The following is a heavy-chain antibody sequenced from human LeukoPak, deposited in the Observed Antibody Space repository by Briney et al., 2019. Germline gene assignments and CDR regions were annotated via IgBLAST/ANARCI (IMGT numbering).Heavy chain of an antibody. CDR2: IFTSGST. V-gene: IGHV4-4*07. D-gene: IGHD4-11*01. CDR1: GGSINNYY. CDR3: ARAPVTVKDSFDI. J-gene: IGHJ3*02. Sequence: KPSENLSLTCAVSGGSINNYYLSWIRQPAGKGLEWIGRIFTSGSTNYNASLKSRVIMSVDTSKNQFSLKLRSMTAADTAVYYCARAPVTVKDSFDIWGQGTMVTVSS.